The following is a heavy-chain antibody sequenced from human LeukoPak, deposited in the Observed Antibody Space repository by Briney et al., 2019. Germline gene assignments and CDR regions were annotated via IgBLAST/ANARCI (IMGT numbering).Heavy chain of an antibody. CDR2: ISAGSNYI. Sequence: KPEGSLRLSCAASGFTFSDYSMNWVRQAPGKGLEWVSSISAGSNYIYYGDSVKGRFTISRDNAKNSLYLQMSSLRVEDTAVYYCARDASTRCYLCEVDHWGQGTLVTVSS. CDR3: ARDASTRCYLCEVDH. CDR1: GFTFSDYS. J-gene: IGHJ4*02. D-gene: IGHD2-2*01. V-gene: IGHV3-21*01.